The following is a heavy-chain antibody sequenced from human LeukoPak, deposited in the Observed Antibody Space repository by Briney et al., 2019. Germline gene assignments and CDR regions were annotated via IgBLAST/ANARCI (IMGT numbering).Heavy chain of an antibody. Sequence: SGTLSLTCTVSGYSITSDYYWGWIRQPPGKGLEWIGAMYHSGSTYYNPSLKSRVTISVDTSKNQFSLKLSSVTAADTAVYYCARVGYSYGYYYYMDVWGKGTTVTVSS. CDR2: MYHSGST. D-gene: IGHD5-18*01. CDR3: ARVGYSYGYYYYMDV. CDR1: GYSITSDYY. V-gene: IGHV4-38-2*02. J-gene: IGHJ6*03.